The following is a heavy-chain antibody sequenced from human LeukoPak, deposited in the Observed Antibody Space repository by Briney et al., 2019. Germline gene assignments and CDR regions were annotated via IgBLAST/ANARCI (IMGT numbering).Heavy chain of an antibody. D-gene: IGHD1-14*01. CDR1: GFSFSSYE. CDR3: ARDQPPNRPFDS. V-gene: IGHV3-48*03. CDR2: ISRGGGTV. Sequence: PGGSLRLSCAASGFSFSSYEMNWVRQAPGKGLEWVSYISRGGGTVYYADSVNGRFTISRDNAKNSLYLQMNILRAEDTAIYYCARDQPPNRPFDSWGQGTLVTVSS. J-gene: IGHJ4*02.